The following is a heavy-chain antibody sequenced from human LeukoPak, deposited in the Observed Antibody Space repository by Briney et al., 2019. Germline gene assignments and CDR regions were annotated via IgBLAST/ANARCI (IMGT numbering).Heavy chain of an antibody. Sequence: ASVKVSCKASGYTFTGYYMHWVRQAPGQGLEWMGWINPNSGGTNYAQKFQGRATMTRDTSISTAYMELSRLRSDDTAVYYCARAGYDFWSGYYMDVWGKGTTVTVSS. J-gene: IGHJ6*03. CDR2: INPNSGGT. D-gene: IGHD3-3*01. CDR3: ARAGYDFWSGYYMDV. CDR1: GYTFTGYY. V-gene: IGHV1-2*02.